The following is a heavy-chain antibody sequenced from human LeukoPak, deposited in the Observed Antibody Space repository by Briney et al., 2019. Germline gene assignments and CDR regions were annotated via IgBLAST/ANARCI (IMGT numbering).Heavy chain of an antibody. V-gene: IGHV3-30*02. Sequence: PGGSLRLSCAASGFTFSSYAMSWVRQAPGKGLEWVAFIRFDGTIKYYADSVEGRFTISRDGSRNTLYLQVNSLRAEDTAIYYCAKDPRTITMVRGIGIDYWGQGTLVTVSS. D-gene: IGHD3-10*01. CDR3: AKDPRTITMVRGIGIDY. J-gene: IGHJ4*02. CDR1: GFTFSSYA. CDR2: IRFDGTIK.